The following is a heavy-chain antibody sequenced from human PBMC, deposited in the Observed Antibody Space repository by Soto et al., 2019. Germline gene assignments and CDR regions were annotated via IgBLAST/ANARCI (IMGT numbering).Heavy chain of an antibody. Sequence: PSETLSLTCTVSGGSIGSGGYYWSWIRQHPGKGLEWIGYIYYSGSTYYNPSLKSRVTISVDTSKNQFSLKLSSVTAADTAVYYCARDLTDYDILTGSYGMDVWGQGTTVTVSS. D-gene: IGHD3-9*01. J-gene: IGHJ6*02. V-gene: IGHV4-31*03. CDR1: GGSIGSGGYY. CDR3: ARDLTDYDILTGSYGMDV. CDR2: IYYSGST.